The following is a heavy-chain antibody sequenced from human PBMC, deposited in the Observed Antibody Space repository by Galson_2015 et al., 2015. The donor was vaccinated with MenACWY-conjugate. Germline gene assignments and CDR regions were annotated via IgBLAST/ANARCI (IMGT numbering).Heavy chain of an antibody. CDR1: GFSLSTSGVG. CDR3: SHSKLVIASFHS. CDR2: IYWDDDK. Sequence: PALVKPTQTLTLTCTFSGFSLSTSGVGVGWIRQPPGKALEWPILIYWDDDKRYSPSLKSRLTITKDTSKNQVVLTMTNMDPVDTASYYCSHSKLVIASFHSWGPATLVTVSS. J-gene: IGHJ4*02. D-gene: IGHD2-21*01. V-gene: IGHV2-5*02.